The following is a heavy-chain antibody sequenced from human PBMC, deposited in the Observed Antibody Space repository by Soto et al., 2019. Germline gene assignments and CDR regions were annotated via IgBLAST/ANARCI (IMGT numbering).Heavy chain of an antibody. J-gene: IGHJ4*02. CDR1: GFTFTSYA. CDR3: ARDLGGGPDY. Sequence: ASVKVSCXASGFTFTSYAISWVRQAPGQGLEWMGWINAGNGNTKYSQKFQGRVTITRDTSASTAYMELSSLRSEDTAVYYCARDLGGGPDYWGQGTLVPVSS. D-gene: IGHD3-16*01. CDR2: INAGNGNT. V-gene: IGHV1-3*01.